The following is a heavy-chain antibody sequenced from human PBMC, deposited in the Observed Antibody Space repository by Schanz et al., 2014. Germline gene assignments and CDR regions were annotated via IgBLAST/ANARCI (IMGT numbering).Heavy chain of an antibody. CDR1: GFVFGDYY. D-gene: IGHD3-10*01. CDR2: IGTSGGT. Sequence: EVQLAESGGGLVQPGGSLRLSCAASGFVFGDYYMTWIRQAPGKGLEWVSTIGTSGGTNYAESVKGRFTISRDNSKNTLYLQMNSLRAEDTAVYYCAKGRFGELSAFDIWGQGTMVTVSS. CDR3: AKGRFGELSAFDI. J-gene: IGHJ3*02. V-gene: IGHV3-23*04.